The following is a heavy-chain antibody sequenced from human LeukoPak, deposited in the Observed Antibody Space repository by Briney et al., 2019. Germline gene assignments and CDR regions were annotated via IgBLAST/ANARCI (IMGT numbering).Heavy chain of an antibody. CDR1: GGSVSSGAYY. D-gene: IGHD6-19*01. CDR3: ASDIAVAALGDAFDI. J-gene: IGHJ3*02. CDR2: IYYSGST. Sequence: KPSQTLSLTCTVSGGSVSSGAYYWSWIRQPPGKGLEWIGYIYYSGSTYYNPSLKSRVTISVDTSKNQFSLKLSSVTAADTAVYYCASDIAVAALGDAFDIWGQGTMVTVSS. V-gene: IGHV4-30-4*08.